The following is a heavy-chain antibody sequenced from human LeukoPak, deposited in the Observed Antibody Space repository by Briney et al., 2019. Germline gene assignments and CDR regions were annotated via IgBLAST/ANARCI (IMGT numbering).Heavy chain of an antibody. CDR2: ISSSTSYI. CDR1: GFTFSTYA. J-gene: IGHJ4*02. V-gene: IGHV3-21*01. D-gene: IGHD4-17*01. Sequence: GGSLRLSCAASGFTFSTYAMSWVRQAPGKGLEWVSSISSSTSYIYYADSVKGRFTISKDNAKNSLYLQMNSLRAEDTAVYYCARAGGSTVSHSDYWGQGTLVTVSS. CDR3: ARAGGSTVSHSDY.